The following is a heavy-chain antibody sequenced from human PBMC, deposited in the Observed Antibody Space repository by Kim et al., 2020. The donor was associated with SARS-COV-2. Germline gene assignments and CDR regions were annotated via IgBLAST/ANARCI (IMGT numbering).Heavy chain of an antibody. V-gene: IGHV3-21*01. D-gene: IGHD6-6*01. Sequence: YYADSVKGRFTISRDNAKNSLYLQMNSLRGEDTAVYYCARVSSSSTPFDYWGEGTLVTVSS. CDR3: ARVSSSSTPFDY. J-gene: IGHJ4*02.